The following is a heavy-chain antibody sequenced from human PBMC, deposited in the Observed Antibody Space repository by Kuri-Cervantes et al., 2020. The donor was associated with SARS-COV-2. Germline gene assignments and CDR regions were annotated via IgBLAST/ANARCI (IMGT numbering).Heavy chain of an antibody. J-gene: IGHJ4*02. CDR3: ARVRKITGTTPDY. CDR1: GYTFTSYG. CDR2: ISAYNGNT. Sequence: ASVTVSCKASGYTFTSYGITWVRQAPGQGLEWMGWISAYNGNTNYAQKLQGRVTMTTDTSTSTAYMELRSLRSDATAVYYCARVRKITGTTPDYWGQGTLVTVSS. D-gene: IGHD1-7*01. V-gene: IGHV1-18*04.